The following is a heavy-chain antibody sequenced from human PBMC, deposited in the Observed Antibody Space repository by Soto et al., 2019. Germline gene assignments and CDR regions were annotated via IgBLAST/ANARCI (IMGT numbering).Heavy chain of an antibody. J-gene: IGHJ4*02. CDR3: AHISSSASFDY. V-gene: IGHV2-5*02. CDR1: GFSFSTSGVG. Sequence: GPTLVNPTQTLTLTCPFSGFSFSTSGVGVGWIRQPPGKALEWLALIYWDADERYNPSLKSRLTVTKDTSKYQVVLTMTNMDPVDTATYYCAHISSSASFDYWGQGTLVTVSS. CDR2: IYWDADE. D-gene: IGHD6-13*01.